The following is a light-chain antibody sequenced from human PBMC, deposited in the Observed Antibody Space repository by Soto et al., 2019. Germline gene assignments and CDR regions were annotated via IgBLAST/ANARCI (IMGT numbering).Light chain of an antibody. CDR1: SSDVGGFNY. Sequence: QSALTQPASVSGSPGQSITISCTGTSSDVGGFNYVSWYQQHPDKAPKLIIYVVSNRPSGVSNRFSGSKSGNTASLTISGLPAEDEADYYCSSYTSSDTPYVFGTGTKVTVL. J-gene: IGLJ1*01. V-gene: IGLV2-14*01. CDR3: SSYTSSDTPYV. CDR2: VVS.